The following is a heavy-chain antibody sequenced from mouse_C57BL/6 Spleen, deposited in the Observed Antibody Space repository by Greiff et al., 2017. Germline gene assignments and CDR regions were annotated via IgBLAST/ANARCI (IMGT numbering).Heavy chain of an antibody. V-gene: IGHV1-82*01. CDR3: ARFDGYHGAMDY. D-gene: IGHD2-3*01. J-gene: IGHJ4*01. CDR1: GYAFSSSG. Sequence: QVQLQQSGPELVKPGASVKISCKASGYAFSSSGMNWVKQRPGKGLEWIGRSYPGDGDTNYNGKFKGKATLTADKSSSTAYMQLSSLTSEDSAVYFCARFDGYHGAMDYGGKGTSVTVSS. CDR2: SYPGDGDT.